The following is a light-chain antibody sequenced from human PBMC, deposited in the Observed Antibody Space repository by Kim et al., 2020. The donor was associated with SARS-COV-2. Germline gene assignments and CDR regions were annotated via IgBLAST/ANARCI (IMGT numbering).Light chain of an antibody. V-gene: IGLV3-19*01. J-gene: IGLJ1*01. CDR2: GQN. CDR3: NSRDSTGNHFV. Sequence: SELTQDPAVSVALGQTVSITCQGASLRSYFASWYQQKPGQAPVLVIFGQNNRPSGIPDRFSGSYSGNTASLTITAAQAEDEADYYCNSRDSTGNHFVFGTGTKVTVL. CDR1: SLRSYF.